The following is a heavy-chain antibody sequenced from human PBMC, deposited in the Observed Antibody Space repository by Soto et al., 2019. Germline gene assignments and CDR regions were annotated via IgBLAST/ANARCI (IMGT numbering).Heavy chain of an antibody. J-gene: IGHJ6*02. Sequence: PLPTHSLTCALSGDRVSSTRAAWNWIRQSTSRGLEWLGRTYYRSKWYNDYAVSVKSRIAINPDTSKNQFSLQLNSLTPEDTAVYYCARGIVGATQYYYGMDVWGQGTTVTVSS. D-gene: IGHD1-26*01. CDR3: ARGIVGATQYYYGMDV. CDR2: TYYRSKWYN. V-gene: IGHV6-1*01. CDR1: GDRVSSTRAA.